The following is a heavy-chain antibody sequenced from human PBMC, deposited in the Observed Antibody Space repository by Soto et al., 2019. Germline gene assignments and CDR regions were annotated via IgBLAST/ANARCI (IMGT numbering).Heavy chain of an antibody. Sequence: SETLSLTCTVSGGSISSGGYYWSWIRQHPGKGLEWIGYIYYSGSTYYNPSLKSRVTISVDTSKNQFSLKLSSVTAADTAVYYWARGSAAKRGNWFDPWGQGTLVTVS. CDR2: IYYSGST. J-gene: IGHJ5*02. CDR1: GGSISSGGYY. D-gene: IGHD2-15*01. CDR3: ARGSAAKRGNWFDP. V-gene: IGHV4-31*03.